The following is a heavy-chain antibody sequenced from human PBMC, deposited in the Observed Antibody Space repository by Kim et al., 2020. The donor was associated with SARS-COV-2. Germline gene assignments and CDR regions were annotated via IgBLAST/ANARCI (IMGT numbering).Heavy chain of an antibody. D-gene: IGHD3-22*01. Sequence: ADPVKGRFTSTRGNSKNTLYLQMNSLGAEDTAVYYCARDRAFGDYDSSDYWGQGTLVTVSS. J-gene: IGHJ4*02. CDR3: ARDRAFGDYDSSDY. V-gene: IGHV3-30*07.